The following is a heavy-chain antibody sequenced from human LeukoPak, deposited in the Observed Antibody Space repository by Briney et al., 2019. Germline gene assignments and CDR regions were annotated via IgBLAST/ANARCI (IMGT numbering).Heavy chain of an antibody. Sequence: ASVTVSFKASGYTFTIYGIRWVRQAPGQGLVWMGWISAYNGNTNYAQKLQGRVTMTTDTSTSTAYMELRSLRSDDTAVYYCARDLIRYSYGHDALDIWGQGTMVTVSS. J-gene: IGHJ3*02. CDR2: ISAYNGNT. CDR1: GYTFTIYG. CDR3: ARDLIRYSYGHDALDI. V-gene: IGHV1-18*01. D-gene: IGHD5-18*01.